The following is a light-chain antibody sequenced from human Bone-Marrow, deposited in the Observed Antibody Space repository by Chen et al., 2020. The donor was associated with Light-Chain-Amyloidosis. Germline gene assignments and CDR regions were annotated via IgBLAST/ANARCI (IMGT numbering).Light chain of an antibody. V-gene: IGKV3-20*01. CDR2: DAS. CDR1: RRVSSNH. CDR3: EQDSSTLPWT. J-gene: IGKJ1*01. Sequence: EVVLTQSPGTLSLSPGEGATLSCRASRRVSSNHLAWYQHKPGQAPRLLIHDASTRATGIPDRFRGSGSRTDFDLSNSRVKPEDYAVYDCEQDSSTLPWTFGQGTEVEIK.